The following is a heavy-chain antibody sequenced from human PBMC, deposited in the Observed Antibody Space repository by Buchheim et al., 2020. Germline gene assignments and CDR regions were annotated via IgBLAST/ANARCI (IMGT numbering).Heavy chain of an antibody. CDR1: GYIFTAYY. J-gene: IGHJ4*02. Sequence: VQLVQSGAEVKKPGASVKVSCKASGYIFTAYYMNWVRQAPGQGLEWMGIINPSSGSTSYAQKFQGRVTLTMDTSRITVYMELSSLTSEDTAMYYCARGDNWNDSDYWGQGT. CDR2: INPSSGST. D-gene: IGHD1-20*01. CDR3: ARGDNWNDSDY. V-gene: IGHV1-46*01.